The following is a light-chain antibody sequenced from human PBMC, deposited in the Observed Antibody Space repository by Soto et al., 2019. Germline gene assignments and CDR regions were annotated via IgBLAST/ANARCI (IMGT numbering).Light chain of an antibody. CDR3: QQYNSYSYT. CDR1: QSISTW. J-gene: IGKJ2*01. Sequence: DIQMTQSPSTLSASVGDRVTITCRASQSISTWLAWYQQNPGRAPKLLIYKASSLESGVPPRFSGSGSGTEFTLTISSLQPDDFATYYCQQYNSYSYTFGQGTKLEIK. V-gene: IGKV1-5*03. CDR2: KAS.